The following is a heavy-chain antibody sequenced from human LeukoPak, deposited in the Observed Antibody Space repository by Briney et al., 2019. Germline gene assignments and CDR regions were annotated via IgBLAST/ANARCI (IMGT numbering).Heavy chain of an antibody. Sequence: SETLSLTCTVSGYSISSGYYWGWIRQPPGKGLEWIGSIYHSGSTYYNPSLKSRVTISVDTSKNQFSLNLSSVAAADTAVFYCARGHDYFDYWGQGTLVTVSS. V-gene: IGHV4-38-2*02. CDR3: ARGHDYFDY. CDR1: GYSISSGYY. CDR2: IYHSGST. J-gene: IGHJ4*02.